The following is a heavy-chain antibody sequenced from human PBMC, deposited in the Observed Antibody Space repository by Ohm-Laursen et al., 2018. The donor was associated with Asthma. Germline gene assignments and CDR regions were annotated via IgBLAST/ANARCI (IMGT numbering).Heavy chain of an antibody. CDR1: GGTFSSYA. J-gene: IGHJ6*02. V-gene: IGHV1-69*01. CDR3: TRGRYDSSDYDLYGLDV. CDR2: IIPILRTA. D-gene: IGHD3-22*01. Sequence: SSVKVSCKASGGTFSSYAISWVRQAPGQGLEWMGGIIPILRTANYAQNFRGRVTITADESTSTAYMDLSSLRSEDTAVYYCTRGRYDSSDYDLYGLDVWGQGTTVTVSS.